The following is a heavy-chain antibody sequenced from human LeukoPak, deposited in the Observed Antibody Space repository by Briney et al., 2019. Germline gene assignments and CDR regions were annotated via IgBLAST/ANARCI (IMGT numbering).Heavy chain of an antibody. J-gene: IGHJ4*02. CDR1: GFTFSSYVSSYA. Sequence: GGSLRLSCAASGFTFSSYVSSYAMSWVRQAPGKGLEWVSSISSSSSYIYYADSVKGRFTISRDNAKNSMYLQMNSLRAEDTAVYYCARELGDPYFDYWGQGTLVTVSS. D-gene: IGHD2-21*02. V-gene: IGHV3-21*01. CDR2: ISSSSSYI. CDR3: ARELGDPYFDY.